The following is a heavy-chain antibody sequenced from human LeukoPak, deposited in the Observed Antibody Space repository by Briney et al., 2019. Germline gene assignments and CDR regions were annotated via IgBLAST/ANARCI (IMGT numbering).Heavy chain of an antibody. CDR2: ISGSGGST. V-gene: IGHV3-23*01. CDR3: AKDGVATGKWELLPLLD. D-gene: IGHD1-26*01. Sequence: GGSLRLSCAASGFTFSSYAMSWVRQAPGKGLEWVSAISGSGGSTYYADSVKGRFTISRDNSKNTLYLQMNSLRAEDTAVYYCAKDGVATGKWELLPLLDWGQGTLVTVSS. CDR1: GFTFSSYA. J-gene: IGHJ4*02.